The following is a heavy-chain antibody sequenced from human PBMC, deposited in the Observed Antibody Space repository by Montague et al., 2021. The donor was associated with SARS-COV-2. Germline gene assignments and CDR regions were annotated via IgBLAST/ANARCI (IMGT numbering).Heavy chain of an antibody. CDR1: GFTSGFIFRKVA. CDR3: AKEMGHGRPFDY. D-gene: IGHD2-15*01. Sequence: SLRLSCAASGFTSGFIFRKVAMSWVRQAPGKGLEWVSAIGGSGDTYYADSVKGRFAISRDNSKNTLYLQMNSLRADDTAVHYCAKEMGHGRPFDYWGQGALVTVSS. CDR2: IGGSGDT. J-gene: IGHJ4*02. V-gene: IGHV3-23*01.